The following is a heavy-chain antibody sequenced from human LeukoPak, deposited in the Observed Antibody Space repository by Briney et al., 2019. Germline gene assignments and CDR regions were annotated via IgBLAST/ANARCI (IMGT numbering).Heavy chain of an antibody. CDR3: ATTGSRDSSGLLDY. V-gene: IGHV1-24*01. D-gene: IGHD3-22*01. CDR1: GYTLTDYY. CDR2: FDPEDGET. J-gene: IGHJ4*02. Sequence: GASVKVSCKTSGYTLTDYYIHWVRQAPGKGLEWMGGFDPEDGETIYAQKFQGRVTMTEDTSTDTAYMELSSLRSEDTAVYYCATTGSRDSSGLLDYWGQGTLVTVSS.